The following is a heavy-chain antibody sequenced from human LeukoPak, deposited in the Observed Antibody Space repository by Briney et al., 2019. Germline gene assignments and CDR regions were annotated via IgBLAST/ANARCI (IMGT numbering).Heavy chain of an antibody. Sequence: ASVKVSCKTSGYTFTDYYMHWVRQAPGQGLEWMGWINPNSGVTSSAQEFQGRVTMTRDTSITTVYMEVRWLTSDDTAIYYCARADRLDGAPYLIGPWGQGTLVTVSS. V-gene: IGHV1-2*02. D-gene: IGHD2-21*01. CDR3: ARADRLDGAPYLIGP. CDR2: INPNSGVT. J-gene: IGHJ5*02. CDR1: GYTFTDYY.